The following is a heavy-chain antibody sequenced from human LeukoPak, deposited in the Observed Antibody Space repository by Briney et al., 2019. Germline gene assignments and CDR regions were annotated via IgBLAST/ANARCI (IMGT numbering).Heavy chain of an antibody. Sequence: SETLSLTCTVSGGSISSSSYYWGCIRQPPGKGLEWIGSIHYSGSTYYNPSLKSRVTISVDTSKNQFSLNLSSVTAADTAVYYCASQGGTYGNYYILNYWGQGTLVTVSS. CDR2: IHYSGST. D-gene: IGHD1-26*01. V-gene: IGHV4-39*01. CDR1: GGSISSSSYY. CDR3: ASQGGTYGNYYILNY. J-gene: IGHJ4*02.